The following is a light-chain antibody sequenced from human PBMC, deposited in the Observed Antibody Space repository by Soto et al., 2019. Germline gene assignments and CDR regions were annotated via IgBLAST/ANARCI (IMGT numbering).Light chain of an antibody. V-gene: IGKV3-20*01. CDR3: QQYGSSGT. J-gene: IGKJ1*01. Sequence: EIVLTQSPGTLSLSPWELATLSCRASESVASSYLAWYQQIPGQAPRLLIYGASSRATGIPDRFSGSGSGTDFTLTISRLEPEDFAVYYCQQYGSSGTFGQGTKVDIK. CDR2: GAS. CDR1: ESVASSY.